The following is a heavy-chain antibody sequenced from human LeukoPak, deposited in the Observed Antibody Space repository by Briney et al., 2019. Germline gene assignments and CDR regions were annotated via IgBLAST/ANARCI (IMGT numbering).Heavy chain of an antibody. CDR2: IIPILGIA. J-gene: IGHJ4*02. Sequence: SVKVSCKASGGTFSSYAISWVRRAPGQGLEWMGRIIPILGIANYAQKFQGRVTITADKSTSTAYMELSSLRSEDTAVYYCASYYHLEWLFRPNDYWGQGTLVTVSS. D-gene: IGHD3-3*01. CDR3: ASYYHLEWLFRPNDY. V-gene: IGHV1-69*04. CDR1: GGTFSSYA.